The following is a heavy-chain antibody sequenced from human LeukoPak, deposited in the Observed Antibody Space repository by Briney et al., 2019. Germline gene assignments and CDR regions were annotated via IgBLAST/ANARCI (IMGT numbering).Heavy chain of an antibody. D-gene: IGHD4-17*01. V-gene: IGHV1-8*01. J-gene: IGHJ3*02. CDR1: GYTFTSYD. Sequence: ASVKVSCKASGYTFTSYDINWVRQATGQGLEWMGWMNPNSGNTGYAQKFQGRVTITRNTSISTAYMELSSLRSEDTAVYYCAGGPTVNAFDIWGQGTMVTVSS. CDR3: AGGPTVNAFDI. CDR2: MNPNSGNT.